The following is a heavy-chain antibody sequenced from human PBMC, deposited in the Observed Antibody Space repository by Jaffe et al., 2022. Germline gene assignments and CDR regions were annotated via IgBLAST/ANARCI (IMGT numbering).Heavy chain of an antibody. V-gene: IGHV3-53*04. CDR3: ARGTYGSGSRYYYYYMDV. J-gene: IGHJ6*03. D-gene: IGHD3-10*01. Sequence: EVQLVESGGGLVQPGGSLRLSCAASGFTVSSNYMSWVRQAPGKGLEWVSVIYSGGSTYYADSVKGRFTISRHNSKNTLYLQMNSLRAEDTAVYYCARGTYGSGSRYYYYYMDVWGKGTTVTVSS. CDR1: GFTVSSNY. CDR2: IYSGGST.